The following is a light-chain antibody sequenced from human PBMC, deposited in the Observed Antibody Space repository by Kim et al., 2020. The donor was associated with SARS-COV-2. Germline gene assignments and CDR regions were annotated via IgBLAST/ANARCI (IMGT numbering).Light chain of an antibody. CDR2: GAS. CDR3: QQYSHWPQT. Sequence: EIVMTQSPATLSVAPGERATLSCRASQSVSSNLAWYQQKPGQAPRLLIYGASTKATGIPGRFSGSGSGTEFTLTISSLQSEDFAVYYSQQYSHWPQTCGGGTKVDIK. CDR1: QSVSSN. J-gene: IGKJ4*01. V-gene: IGKV3-15*01.